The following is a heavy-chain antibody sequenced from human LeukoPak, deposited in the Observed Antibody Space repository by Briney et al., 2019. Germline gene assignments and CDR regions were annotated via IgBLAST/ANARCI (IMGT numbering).Heavy chain of an antibody. V-gene: IGHV4-39*07. D-gene: IGHD6-19*01. CDR1: GGSISSSSYY. J-gene: IGHJ4*02. Sequence: SETLSLTCTVSGGSISSSSYYWGWIRQPPGKGLEWIGEIYHSGSTNYNPSLKSRVTISVDKSKNQFSLKLSSVTAADTAVYYCASRIEAVAAPYFDYWGQGTLVTVSS. CDR2: IYHSGST. CDR3: ASRIEAVAAPYFDY.